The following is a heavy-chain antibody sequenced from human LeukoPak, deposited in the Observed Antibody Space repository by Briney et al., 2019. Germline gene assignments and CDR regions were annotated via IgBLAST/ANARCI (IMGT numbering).Heavy chain of an antibody. CDR1: GYTFTSYD. V-gene: IGHV1-8*01. Sequence: PGASVKVSCTASGYTFTSYDINWVRQATGHGLEWMGWMNPNSGNTGYAQKFQGGVTMTRNTSISTAYMELSSLRSEDTAVYYCARSLTYYYDSSGYKGHDAFDIWGQGTMVTVSS. CDR3: ARSLTYYYDSSGYKGHDAFDI. D-gene: IGHD3-22*01. CDR2: MNPNSGNT. J-gene: IGHJ3*02.